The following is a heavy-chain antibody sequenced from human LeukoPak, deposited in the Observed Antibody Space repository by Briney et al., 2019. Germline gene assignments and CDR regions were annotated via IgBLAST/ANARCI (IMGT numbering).Heavy chain of an antibody. J-gene: IGHJ5*02. CDR3: ARADRLDGGPYLIGP. D-gene: IGHD2-21*01. Sequence: ASVKVSCKSCGYIFTDYYMHWLRQAPGQGRDWMGWINPNRCGTSSVQKFQGRVTMTRDTSITTVYMEVSWLTSDDTAINYCARADRLDGGPYLIGPWGQGTLVTVSS. V-gene: IGHV1-2*02. CDR2: INPNRCGT. CDR1: GYIFTDYY.